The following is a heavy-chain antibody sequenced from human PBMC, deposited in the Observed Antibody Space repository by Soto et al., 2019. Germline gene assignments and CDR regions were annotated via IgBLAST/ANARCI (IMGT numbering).Heavy chain of an antibody. J-gene: IGHJ4*02. Sequence: SDTLYRTSNNIGWPFSTYYWTPLRWPPRAGLEWIGEINHSGSTNYNPSLKSRVTISVDTSKNQFSLKLTSVTAADTAVYYCARDKITGLFDYWGQGTLVTVSS. V-gene: IGHV4-34*01. CDR1: GWPFSTYY. D-gene: IGHD2-8*02. CDR3: ARDKITGLFDY. CDR2: INHSGST.